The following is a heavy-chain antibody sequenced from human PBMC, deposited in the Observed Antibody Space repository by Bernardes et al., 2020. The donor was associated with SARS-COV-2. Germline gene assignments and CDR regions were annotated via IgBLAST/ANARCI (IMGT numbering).Heavy chain of an antibody. V-gene: IGHV4-30-4*01. D-gene: IGHD1-1*01. Sequence: SETLSLTCTVSGDSINTRDHYWSWIRQSPRKGLEWLGNIYYHGSASYNPSLESRILISKDASNKQFFLRLTSVSSTDTAVYYCATQGERHSYYDFYYGLDVWGRGTSVIVSS. CDR2: IYYHGSA. CDR3: ATQGERHSYYDFYYGLDV. J-gene: IGHJ6*01. CDR1: GDSINTRDHY.